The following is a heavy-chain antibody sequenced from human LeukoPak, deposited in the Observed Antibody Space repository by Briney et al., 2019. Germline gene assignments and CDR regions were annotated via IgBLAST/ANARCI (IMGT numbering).Heavy chain of an antibody. CDR3: ARGRWLVLDY. CDR1: GGSFSGYY. Sequence: SETLSLTCAVYGGSFSGYYWSWIRQPPGKGLEWIGEINHSGSTNYNPSLKGRVTISVDTSKNQFSLKLSSVTAADTAVYYCARGRWLVLDYWGQGTLVTVSS. CDR2: INHSGST. J-gene: IGHJ4*02. V-gene: IGHV4-34*01. D-gene: IGHD6-19*01.